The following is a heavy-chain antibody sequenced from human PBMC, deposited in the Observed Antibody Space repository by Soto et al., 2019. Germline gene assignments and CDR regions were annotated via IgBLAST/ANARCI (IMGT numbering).Heavy chain of an antibody. V-gene: IGHV3-23*01. Sequence: GGSLRLSCAASGFTFSNYAMTWFRQAPGKGLEWVSAISGSGGSTYYADSVKGRFTISRDNSKNTLYLQMNSLRAEDTAVYYCAKLFKSILTGYYPPFDYWGQGTLVTVSS. CDR3: AKLFKSILTGYYPPFDY. D-gene: IGHD3-9*01. CDR2: ISGSGGST. J-gene: IGHJ4*02. CDR1: GFTFSNYA.